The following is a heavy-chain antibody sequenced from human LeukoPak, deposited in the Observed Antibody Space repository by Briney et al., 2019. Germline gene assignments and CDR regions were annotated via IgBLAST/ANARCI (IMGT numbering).Heavy chain of an antibody. V-gene: IGHV4-59*01. Sequence: SETLSLTCTVSGGSMSRYYWSWIRQAPGKGLEWIGYIIYSGSTNYNPSLKSRVTIALDTSKNQFSLKLRSVTAADTAVYYCARDEMPAVSAKGMDVWGQGTTVTVSS. D-gene: IGHD4/OR15-4a*01. CDR3: ARDEMPAVSAKGMDV. CDR2: IIYSGST. J-gene: IGHJ6*02. CDR1: GGSMSRYY.